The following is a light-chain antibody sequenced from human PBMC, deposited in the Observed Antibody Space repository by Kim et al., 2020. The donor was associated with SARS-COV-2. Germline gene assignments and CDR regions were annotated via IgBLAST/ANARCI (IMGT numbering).Light chain of an antibody. CDR1: QGISNH. V-gene: IGKV1-9*01. Sequence: ASVGDSVTITCRASQGISNHLAWYQQNPGKAPQLLIYGASTLQSGVPSRFSGSGSGTEFTLTISSLQPEDFATYSCQQFTIYPRTFGQGTKVDIK. CDR2: GAS. CDR3: QQFTIYPRT. J-gene: IGKJ1*01.